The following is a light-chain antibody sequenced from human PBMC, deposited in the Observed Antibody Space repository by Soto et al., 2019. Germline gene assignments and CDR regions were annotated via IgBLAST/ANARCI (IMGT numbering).Light chain of an antibody. V-gene: IGKV3-15*01. J-gene: IGKJ1*01. Sequence: EIVMTQSPATLSVSPGERATLSCRASQSVSSNLAGYQQKPGQAPRLLIYGASTRATGVTVRFSGSGSGTEFSLTISSRQSEDFAVYYCQQYNNWPWTFGQGAKVEIK. CDR1: QSVSSN. CDR2: GAS. CDR3: QQYNNWPWT.